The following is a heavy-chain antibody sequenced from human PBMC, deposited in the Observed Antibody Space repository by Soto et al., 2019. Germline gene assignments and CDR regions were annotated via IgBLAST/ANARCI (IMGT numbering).Heavy chain of an antibody. V-gene: IGHV5-10-1*01. D-gene: IGHD5-18*01. J-gene: IGHJ6*02. Sequence: PGESLKISCKGSGYSFTSYWISWVRQMPGKVSEWMGSIDPSDSYTNYSPSFQVHVTISAAKSISTVYLQWSSLKASDTAMYYCAPQRVHTAMVPPFNGMEFWGQGTTVTVSS. CDR1: GYSFTSYW. CDR3: APQRVHTAMVPPFNGMEF. CDR2: IDPSDSYT.